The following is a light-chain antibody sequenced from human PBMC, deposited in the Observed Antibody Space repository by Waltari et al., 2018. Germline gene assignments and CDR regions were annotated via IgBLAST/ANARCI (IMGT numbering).Light chain of an antibody. Sequence: QSALTQPASVSGSPGQSITISCTGTSSDVGAYNYVSWYQQHPGKAPNFLIYEVSNRPSGVSNRFSGSKSGNTASLTISGLQAEDEADYYCSSYTTSSIPGVFGTGTKVTVL. CDR2: EVS. J-gene: IGLJ1*01. CDR3: SSYTTSSIPGV. CDR1: SSDVGAYNY. V-gene: IGLV2-14*01.